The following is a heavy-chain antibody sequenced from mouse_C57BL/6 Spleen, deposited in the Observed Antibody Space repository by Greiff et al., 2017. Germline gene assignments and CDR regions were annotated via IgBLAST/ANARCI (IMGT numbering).Heavy chain of an antibody. Sequence: VQLQQSGAELVKPGASVKVSCKASGYTFTSYWMHWVKQRPGQGLEWIGRIHPSDSDTNYNQKFKGKATLTVDKSSSTAYMQLSSLTSEDSAVYYCFYYGSSYDWFAYWGQGTLVTVSA. CDR1: GYTFTSYW. V-gene: IGHV1-74*01. J-gene: IGHJ3*01. CDR2: IHPSDSDT. CDR3: FYYGSSYDWFAY. D-gene: IGHD1-1*01.